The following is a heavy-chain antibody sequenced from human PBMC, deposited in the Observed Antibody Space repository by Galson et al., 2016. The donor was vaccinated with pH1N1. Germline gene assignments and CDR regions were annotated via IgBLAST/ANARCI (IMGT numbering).Heavy chain of an antibody. CDR1: GGSISNDYYY. CDR3: ARVGATMTATGAFDM. D-gene: IGHD5-24*01. V-gene: IGHV4-30-4*08. CDR2: IYYSGTT. Sequence: TLSLTCTVSGGSISNDYYYWSWLRQPPGKGVEWIGYIYYSGTTYYNPSLKSRVTISIDTSKNQFSLKVTSVTAADTAVYYCARVGATMTATGAFDMWGQGTMVTVYS. J-gene: IGHJ3*02.